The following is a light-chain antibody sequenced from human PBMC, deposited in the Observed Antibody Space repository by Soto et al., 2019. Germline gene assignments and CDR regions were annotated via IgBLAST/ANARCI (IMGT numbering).Light chain of an antibody. J-gene: IGKJ1*01. CDR2: AAS. Sequence: DIQMTQSPSSLSASVGDRVTISCRPSQTIANYLNWYQHKPGNAPKLLIYAASSLQTGVPSRFSGSGSGTDFTLTINSLQPDDFATYYCQQYNSYSWTFGQGTKVEIK. CDR1: QTIANY. V-gene: IGKV1-39*01. CDR3: QQYNSYSWT.